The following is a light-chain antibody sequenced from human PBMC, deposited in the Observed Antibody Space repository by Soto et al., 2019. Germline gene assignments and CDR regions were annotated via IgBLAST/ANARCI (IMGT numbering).Light chain of an antibody. CDR2: GAS. V-gene: IGKV3-15*01. CDR3: QKYDNWPRT. Sequence: EIVMPQSPATLSVSPGERATLSCRASQSVSTNLAWYQHKPGQAPRLLIYGASTRATGVPARFSGSGSGTEFTLTISSLQSEDFAVYYCQKYDNWPRTFGQGTKVDIK. J-gene: IGKJ1*01. CDR1: QSVSTN.